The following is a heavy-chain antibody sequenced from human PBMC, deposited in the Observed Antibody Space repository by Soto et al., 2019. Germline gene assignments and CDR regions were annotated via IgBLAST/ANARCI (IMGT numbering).Heavy chain of an antibody. V-gene: IGHV3-21*01. CDR2: ISSSSSHT. D-gene: IGHD3-10*01. CDR1: GFTFSSCS. Sequence: GGSLRLSCAASGFTFSSCSMNWVRQAPGKGLEWVSAISSSSSHTYYADSVKGRFTISRDNAKNSLYLQVNSLRAEDTAVYYWARDRSGSYPPGDGMDVWGQGTTVTVSS. J-gene: IGHJ6*02. CDR3: ARDRSGSYPPGDGMDV.